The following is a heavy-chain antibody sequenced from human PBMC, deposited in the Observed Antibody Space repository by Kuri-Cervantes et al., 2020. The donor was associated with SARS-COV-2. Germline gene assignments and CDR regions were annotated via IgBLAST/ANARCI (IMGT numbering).Heavy chain of an antibody. Sequence: GSLRLSCTVSGGSISSSSYYWGWIRQPPGKGLEWIGSIYYSGSTYYNPSLKSRVTISVDTSKNQFSLKLSSVTAADTAVYYCASHKYYYDSRVRGYYYYYGMDVWGQGTTVTVSS. CDR1: GGSISSSSYY. V-gene: IGHV4-39*07. D-gene: IGHD3-22*01. J-gene: IGHJ6*02. CDR2: IYYSGST. CDR3: ASHKYYYDSRVRGYYYYYGMDV.